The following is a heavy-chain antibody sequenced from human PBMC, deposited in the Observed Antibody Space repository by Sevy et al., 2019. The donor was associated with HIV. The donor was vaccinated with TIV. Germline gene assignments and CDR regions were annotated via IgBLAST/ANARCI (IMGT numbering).Heavy chain of an antibody. CDR2: INPNSGGT. V-gene: IGHV1-2*06. CDR1: GYTFTGYY. CDR3: ARAAFYGDYLYYFDY. D-gene: IGHD4-17*01. Sequence: ASVKVSGKASGYTFTGYYMHWVRQAPGQGLEWMGRINPNSGGTNYAQKFQGRVTMTRDTSISTAYMELSRLRSDDTAVYYCARAAFYGDYLYYFDYWGQGTLVTVSS. J-gene: IGHJ4*02.